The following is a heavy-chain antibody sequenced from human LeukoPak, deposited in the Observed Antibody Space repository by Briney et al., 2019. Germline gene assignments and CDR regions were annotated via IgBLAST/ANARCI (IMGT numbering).Heavy chain of an antibody. J-gene: IGHJ5*02. V-gene: IGHV4-4*09. CDR1: GGSIRSYS. CDR3: AIMAHEQRDSSPGNWLDP. Sequence: SDTLSLTCTVSGGSIRSYSWNWIPQPPGNGLEWIGRLYGGNTNYNPSLMSRVAISFDTSKNLLSLTLRSVNAADTAVYYCAIMAHEQRDSSPGNWLDPWGQGTLVTVSS. D-gene: IGHD2-8*01. CDR2: LYGGNT.